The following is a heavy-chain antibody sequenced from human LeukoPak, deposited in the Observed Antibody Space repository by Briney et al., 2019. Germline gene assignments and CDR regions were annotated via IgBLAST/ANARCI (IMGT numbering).Heavy chain of an antibody. CDR3: ARPHSSGWYGVYDI. CDR1: DDSISSHY. V-gene: IGHV4-59*11. Sequence: SETLSLTCTVSDDSISSHYWSWVRQPPGKGLEWIGHFAYSGTTSYNASLKSRVTISVDTSKNQFSRKLTSVTAADTAVYYCARPHSSGWYGVYDISGQGTMVTVSS. CDR2: FAYSGTT. J-gene: IGHJ3*02. D-gene: IGHD6-19*01.